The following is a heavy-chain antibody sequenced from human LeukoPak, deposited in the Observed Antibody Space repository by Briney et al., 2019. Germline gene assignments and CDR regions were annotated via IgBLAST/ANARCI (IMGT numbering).Heavy chain of an antibody. D-gene: IGHD2-2*01. CDR1: GGTFSSYA. CDR2: IIPILGIA. CDR3: ARVKGGVVPAAHNGMDV. Sequence: EASVKVSCKASGGTFSSYAISWVRQAPGQGLEWMGRIIPILGIANYAQKFQGRVTITADKSTSTAYMELSSPRSEDTAVYYCARVKGGVVPAAHNGMDVWGQGTTVTVSS. J-gene: IGHJ6*02. V-gene: IGHV1-69*04.